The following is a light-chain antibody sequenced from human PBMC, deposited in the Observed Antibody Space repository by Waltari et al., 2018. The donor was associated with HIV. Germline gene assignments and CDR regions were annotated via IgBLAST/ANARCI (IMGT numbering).Light chain of an antibody. CDR2: QDS. J-gene: IGLJ2*01. V-gene: IGLV3-1*01. Sequence: YELTQPPSVSVSPGQTASITCSGDQLGDKFVCWYQQRPGQPPVLVMYQDSKRPSGIPERFSGSNSGNTATLTIAGTQSMDEADYYCQAWDRSVFFGGGTKLTVL. CDR1: QLGDKF. CDR3: QAWDRSVF.